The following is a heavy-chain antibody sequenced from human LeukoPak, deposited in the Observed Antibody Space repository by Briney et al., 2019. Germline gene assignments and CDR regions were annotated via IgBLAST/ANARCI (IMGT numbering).Heavy chain of an antibody. Sequence: GGSLRLSCTASGFTFGDYAMSWFRQAPGKGLEWVGFIRSKAYGGTTEYAASVKGRFTISRDDSKSIAYLQMKSLKTEETAVYYCTRVPSDYYYYYMDVWGKGTTVPVSS. J-gene: IGHJ6*03. CDR1: GFTFGDYA. CDR3: TRVPSDYYYYYMDV. V-gene: IGHV3-49*03. CDR2: IRSKAYGGTT.